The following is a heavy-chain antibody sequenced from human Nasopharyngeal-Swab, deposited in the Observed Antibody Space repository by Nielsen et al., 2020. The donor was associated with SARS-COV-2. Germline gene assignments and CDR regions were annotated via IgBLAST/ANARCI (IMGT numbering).Heavy chain of an antibody. CDR3: ARGLSGVVPAPILGLGPYYYFYYMDV. V-gene: IGHV4-34*01. J-gene: IGHJ6*03. D-gene: IGHD2-2*01. Sequence: SQTRSLTCAVSGGSFSANYWGWIRQPPGKGLEWIGEINHSGSTNYNPSLKGRVTISVDTSKSQFSLKLTSVTAADTSVYYCARGLSGVVPAPILGLGPYYYFYYMDVWGKGTTVTVSS. CDR2: INHSGST. CDR1: GGSFSANY.